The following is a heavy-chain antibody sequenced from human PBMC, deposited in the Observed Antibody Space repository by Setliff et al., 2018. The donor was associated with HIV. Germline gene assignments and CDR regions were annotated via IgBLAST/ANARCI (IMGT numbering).Heavy chain of an antibody. CDR1: GYTFTNFG. CDR3: ARWSCGRATCYDTPYNWFEP. CDR2: VSPYNGHT. V-gene: IGHV1-18*01. Sequence: ASVKVSCKASGYTFTNFGVGWVRQAPGQGLEWMGWVSPYNGHTKYAQRFQGRVTTSTDTSTSTIYMELTSLRSDDTAVYYCARWSCGRATCYDTPYNWFEPWGQGTRVTV. D-gene: IGHD2-2*01. J-gene: IGHJ5*02.